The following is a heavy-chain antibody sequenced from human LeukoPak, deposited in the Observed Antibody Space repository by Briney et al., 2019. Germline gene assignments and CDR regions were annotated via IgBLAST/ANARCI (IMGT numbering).Heavy chain of an antibody. D-gene: IGHD1-26*01. V-gene: IGHV4-39*01. CDR2: IYYSGST. CDR3: ARHSVVGATYDY. J-gene: IGHJ4*02. Sequence: PSETLSLTCTVSGGSISSSSYYWGWLRQPPGQGLEWIGSIYYSGSTYYNPSLKSRVTISVDTSKNQFSLKLSSVTAADTAVYYCARHSVVGATYDYWGQGTLVTVSS. CDR1: GGSISSSSYY.